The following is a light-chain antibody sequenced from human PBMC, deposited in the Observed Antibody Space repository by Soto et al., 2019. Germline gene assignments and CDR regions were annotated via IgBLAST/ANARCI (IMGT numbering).Light chain of an antibody. CDR3: QQYQNLWT. J-gene: IGKJ1*01. CDR2: RAS. CDR1: QTIYSN. Sequence: RVISQSVTTLSVCTGERATLSCRAGQTIYSNVAWYQQRPGQAPRLLIYRASTRATGVPARFSGSGSGTEFTLTISGLQSEDFALYYCQQYQNLWTFGQGTKVDI. V-gene: IGKV3-15*01.